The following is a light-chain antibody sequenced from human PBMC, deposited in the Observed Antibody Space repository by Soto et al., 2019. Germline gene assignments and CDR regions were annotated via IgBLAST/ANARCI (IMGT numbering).Light chain of an antibody. CDR3: QQYGSSPPIT. Sequence: EIVLTQSPGTLSLSPGERATISCRDSQSVSSSYLAWYQQKPGQAPRLLIYGASSRATGIPDRFSGSGSGTDFTPTISRLEPEDFAVYYCQQYGSSPPITFGQGTRLEIK. V-gene: IGKV3-20*01. J-gene: IGKJ5*01. CDR1: QSVSSSY. CDR2: GAS.